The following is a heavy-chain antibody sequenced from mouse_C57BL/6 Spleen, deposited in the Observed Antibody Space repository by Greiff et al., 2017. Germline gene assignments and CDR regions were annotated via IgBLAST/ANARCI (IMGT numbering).Heavy chain of an antibody. D-gene: IGHD4-1*01. Sequence: VQLQQSGPELVKPGASVKLSCKASGYTFTSYDINWVKQRPGQGLEWIGWIYPRDGSTKYNEKFKGKATLTVDTSSSTAYMELHSLTSEDSAVYFCARSDWDCEDYFDYWGQGTTLTVSS. J-gene: IGHJ2*01. CDR2: IYPRDGST. V-gene: IGHV1-85*01. CDR3: ARSDWDCEDYFDY. CDR1: GYTFTSYD.